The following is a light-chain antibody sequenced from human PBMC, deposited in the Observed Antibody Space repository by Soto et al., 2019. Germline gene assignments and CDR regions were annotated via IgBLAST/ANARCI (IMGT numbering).Light chain of an antibody. CDR1: RGHSNYA. V-gene: IGLV4-69*01. CDR3: QTWGTGIVI. J-gene: IGLJ2*01. CDR2: LNRDGSH. Sequence: QLVLTQSPSASASLGASVKLTCTLSRGHSNYAIAWHQQQPENGPRYLMKLNRDGSHSKGDGIPNRFSGSSSGAERYLTISSLQSEDEADYYCQTWGTGIVIFGGGTKLTVL.